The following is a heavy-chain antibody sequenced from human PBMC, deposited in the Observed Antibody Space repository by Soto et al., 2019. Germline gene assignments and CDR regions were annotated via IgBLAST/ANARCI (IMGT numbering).Heavy chain of an antibody. CDR2: IWYDGSNK. J-gene: IGHJ4*02. D-gene: IGHD5-12*01. V-gene: IGHV3-33*01. CDR3: ARAGDFIVAPDY. Sequence: GGSLRLSCAASGFTFSSYGMHWVRQAPGKGLEWVAVIWYDGSNKYYADSVKGRFTISRDNSKNTLYLQMNSLRAEDTAVYYCARAGDFIVAPDYWGQGTLVTVSS. CDR1: GFTFSSYG.